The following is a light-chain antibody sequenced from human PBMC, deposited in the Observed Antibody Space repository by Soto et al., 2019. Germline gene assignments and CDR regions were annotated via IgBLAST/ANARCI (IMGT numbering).Light chain of an antibody. CDR3: QQYNKWPLT. V-gene: IGKV1-5*03. CDR1: QDISNY. CDR2: KAS. Sequence: DIQMTQSPSSLSASVGDRVTITCQASQDISNYLNWYQQKPGKAPKLLIYKASTLKSGVPSRFSGSGSGTEFTLTISSLQPDDFAVYYCQQYNKWPLTFGGGTKVDTK. J-gene: IGKJ4*01.